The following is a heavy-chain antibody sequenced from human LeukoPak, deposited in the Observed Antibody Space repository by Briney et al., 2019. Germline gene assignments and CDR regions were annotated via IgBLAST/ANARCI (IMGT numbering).Heavy chain of an antibody. D-gene: IGHD3-22*01. CDR3: ARDFYDSSGYYQVNY. CDR2: VWYDGSTK. Sequence: PGRSLRLSCAASGFTFSTYGMHWVRQAPGKGLEWVAVVWYDGSTKYYADSVKGRFTISRDNSKNTLYLQMNSLRAEDTAVYYCARDFYDSSGYYQVNYWGQGTLVTVSS. V-gene: IGHV3-33*01. CDR1: GFTFSTYG. J-gene: IGHJ4*02.